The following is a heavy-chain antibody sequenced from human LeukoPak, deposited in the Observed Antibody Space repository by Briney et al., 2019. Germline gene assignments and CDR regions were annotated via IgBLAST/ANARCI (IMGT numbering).Heavy chain of an antibody. Sequence: SVKVSCKASGGTFSGYAISWVRQAPGQGLEWMGRIIPIFGIANYAQKFQGRVTITADKSTSTAYMELSSLRSEDTAVYYCARSCSGGSCYWKFDPWGQGTLVTVSS. CDR1: GGTFSGYA. D-gene: IGHD2-15*01. J-gene: IGHJ5*02. CDR2: IIPIFGIA. V-gene: IGHV1-69*04. CDR3: ARSCSGGSCYWKFDP.